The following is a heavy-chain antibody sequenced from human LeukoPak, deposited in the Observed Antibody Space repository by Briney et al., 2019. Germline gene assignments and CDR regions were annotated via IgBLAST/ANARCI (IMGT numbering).Heavy chain of an antibody. Sequence: GGPLRLSCAGSGFTYDYYAMHSVRPAPSKGVDGVCLICWYGCSSHYAGCVKGRFTISRDNSKNSLYLQMNSLRAEDTALYYCAKDGDNWNPNPYYYYYYMDVWGKGTTVTVSS. D-gene: IGHD1-1*01. CDR3: AKDGDNWNPNPYYYYYYMDV. CDR1: GFTYDYYA. J-gene: IGHJ6*03. CDR2: ICWYGCSS. V-gene: IGHV3-43D*03.